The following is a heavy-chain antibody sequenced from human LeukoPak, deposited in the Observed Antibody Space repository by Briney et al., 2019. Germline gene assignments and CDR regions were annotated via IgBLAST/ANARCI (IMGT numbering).Heavy chain of an antibody. CDR2: IYYSGST. V-gene: IGHV4-59*01. D-gene: IGHD2-2*01. Sequence: SETLSLTCTVSGGSISSYYWSWIRQPPGKGLEWIGYIYYSGSTNYNPSLKSRVTISVDTSKNQFSLKLSSVTAADTAVYYCARAGGPAMDYWGQGTLVTVSS. CDR3: ARAGGPAMDY. J-gene: IGHJ4*02. CDR1: GGSISSYY.